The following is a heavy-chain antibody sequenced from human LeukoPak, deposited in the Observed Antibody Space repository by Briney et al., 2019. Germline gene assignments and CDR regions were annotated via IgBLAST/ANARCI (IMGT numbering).Heavy chain of an antibody. CDR2: IYYSGST. CDR3: ARVLPSYDAFDI. D-gene: IGHD2-2*01. J-gene: IGHJ3*02. Sequence: PSETLSLTCTVSGGSISSSSYYWGWIRQPPGKGLEWIGSIYYSGSTNYNPSLKSRVTISVDTSKNQFSLKLSSVTAADTAVYYCARVLPSYDAFDIWGQGTMVTVSS. CDR1: GGSISSSSYY. V-gene: IGHV4-39*07.